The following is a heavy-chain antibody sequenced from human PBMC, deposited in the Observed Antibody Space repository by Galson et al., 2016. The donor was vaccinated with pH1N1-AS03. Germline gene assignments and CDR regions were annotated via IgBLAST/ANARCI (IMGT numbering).Heavy chain of an antibody. J-gene: IGHJ4*02. V-gene: IGHV3-23*01. CDR2: LNGGGDTT. Sequence: SLRLSCAASGFNFNFYGMSWVRQAPGKGLEWVSGLNGGGDTTYYADSTKGRFTVSRGNSKDTLYLQMTSLRAEDTGIYYCAKDCMGCMLMFDSWGQGTLVTVSS. CDR1: GFNFNFYG. D-gene: IGHD3-16*01. CDR3: AKDCMGCMLMFDS.